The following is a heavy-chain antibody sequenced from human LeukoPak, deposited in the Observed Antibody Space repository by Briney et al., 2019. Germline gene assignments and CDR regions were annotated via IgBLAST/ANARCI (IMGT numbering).Heavy chain of an antibody. Sequence: PSETLSLTCTVSGGSISSDYWSGIRQPAGKGLEWIGRIYTSGSTNYNPSLKSRVTMSVDTSKNQFSLKLRSVTAADTAVYYCARGITAPWYFDLWGRGTLVTVSS. V-gene: IGHV4-4*07. CDR1: GGSISSDY. J-gene: IGHJ2*01. D-gene: IGHD6-13*01. CDR3: ARGITAPWYFDL. CDR2: IYTSGST.